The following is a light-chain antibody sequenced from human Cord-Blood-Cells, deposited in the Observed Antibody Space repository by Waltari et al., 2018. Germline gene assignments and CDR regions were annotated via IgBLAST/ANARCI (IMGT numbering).Light chain of an antibody. CDR3: SSYTSSSTWV. CDR2: DVS. CDR1: CSDVGGYTY. V-gene: IGLV2-14*03. J-gene: IGLJ3*02. Sequence: QSALTQPASVSGSPGQSITVSCTATCSDVGGYTYVPWYQQHPGKAPKLMIYDVSNRPSGVSNRFSGSKSGNTASLTISGLQAEDEADYYCSSYTSSSTWVFGGGTKLTVL.